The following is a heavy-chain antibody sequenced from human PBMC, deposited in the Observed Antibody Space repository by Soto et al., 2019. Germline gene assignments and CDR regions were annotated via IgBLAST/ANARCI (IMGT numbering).Heavy chain of an antibody. CDR1: GCSFTSYW. J-gene: IGHJ6*01. D-gene: IGHD6-6*01. V-gene: IGHV5-10-1*01. CDR2: IDPSDSYT. CDR3: ARTIAARPTEYYYYGMDV. Sequence: AGESLKISCKGSGCSFTSYWISWVRQMPGKGLEWMGRIDPSDSYTNYSPSFQGHVTISADKSISTAYLQWSSLKASDTAMYYCARTIAARPTEYYYYGMDVWGQGTTVTVSS.